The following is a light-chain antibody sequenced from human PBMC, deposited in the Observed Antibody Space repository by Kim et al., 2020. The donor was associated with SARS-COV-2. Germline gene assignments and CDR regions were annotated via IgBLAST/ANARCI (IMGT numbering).Light chain of an antibody. CDR2: YDS. CDR1: SIGSKS. V-gene: IGLV3-21*04. CDR3: QVWDSSSDHRVV. Sequence: PGKTARVSCGGNSIGSKSVHWYQQKSGQAPLLVISYDSDRPSGIPERFSGSNSGNTATLTISRVEAGDEADYYCQVWDSSSDHRVVFGGGTQLTIL. J-gene: IGLJ2*01.